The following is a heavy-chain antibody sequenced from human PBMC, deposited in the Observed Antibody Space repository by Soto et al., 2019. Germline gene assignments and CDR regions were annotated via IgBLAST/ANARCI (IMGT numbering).Heavy chain of an antibody. Sequence: PSETLSLTCTVSGGSISSSSYYWGWIRQPPGKGLEWIATIYYSGSTYYNPSLKSRVTISVDTSKNQFFLNLHSVTAADSAVYFCGRESGETWDYEAYWGQGTPVTVSS. J-gene: IGHJ4*02. CDR1: GGSISSSSYY. CDR2: IYYSGST. CDR3: GRESGETWDYEAY. D-gene: IGHD1-7*01. V-gene: IGHV4-39*07.